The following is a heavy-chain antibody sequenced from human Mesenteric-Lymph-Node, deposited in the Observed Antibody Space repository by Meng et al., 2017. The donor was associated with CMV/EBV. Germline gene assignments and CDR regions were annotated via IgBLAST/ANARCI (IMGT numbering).Heavy chain of an antibody. CDR3: ARGPRDAFDI. J-gene: IGHJ3*02. V-gene: IGHV3-66*02. CDR1: GFTFSSYA. Sequence: GESLKISCAAPGFTFSSYAMSWVRQAPGKGLEWVSVIYSGGSTYYADSVKGRFTISRDNSKNTLYLQMNSLRAEDTAVYYCARGPRDAFDIWGQGTMVTVSS. CDR2: IYSGGST.